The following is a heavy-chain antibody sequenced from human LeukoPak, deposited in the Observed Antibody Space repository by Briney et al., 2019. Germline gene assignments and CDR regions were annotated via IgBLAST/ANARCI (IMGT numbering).Heavy chain of an antibody. D-gene: IGHD4-17*01. V-gene: IGHV3-23*01. J-gene: IGHJ4*02. CDR3: AKFDEHGDYFDH. CDR1: GFTFSSYA. CDR2: ISGSGGST. Sequence: PGGSLRLSCAASGFTFSSYAMSWVRQAPGKGLEWVSAISGSGGSTYCADSVKGRFTISRDNSKNMLYLQTNSLRAEDTAVYYCAKFDEHGDYFDHWGQGALVTVSS.